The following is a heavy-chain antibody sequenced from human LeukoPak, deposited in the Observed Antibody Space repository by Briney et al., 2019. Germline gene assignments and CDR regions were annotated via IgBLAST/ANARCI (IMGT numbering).Heavy chain of an antibody. J-gene: IGHJ4*02. CDR3: ARAFRGWYPFDY. V-gene: IGHV3-48*03. D-gene: IGHD6-19*01. CDR2: ISSSGSTI. CDR1: GFTFSSYE. Sequence: GGSLRLSCAASGFTFSSYEMNWVRQAPGKGLEWVSYISSSGSTIYYADSVKGRFTISRDNAKNTLYLQMNSLRAEDTAVYYCARAFRGWYPFDYWGQGTLVTVSS.